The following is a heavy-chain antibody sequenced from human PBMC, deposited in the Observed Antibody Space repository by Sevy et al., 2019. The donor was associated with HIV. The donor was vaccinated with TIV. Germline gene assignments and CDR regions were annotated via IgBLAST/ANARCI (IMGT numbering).Heavy chain of an antibody. CDR1: GFTFSDSW. CDR3: ARGRRNWGLGGLDV. Sequence: GGSLRLSCAASGFTFSDSWMTWVRQAPGKGLEWVANIKEDGNEGYYVDSVKGRFTLSRDNAKMSVYLELTSLRVEDSAIYYCARGRRNWGLGGLDVWGQGTTVTVSS. J-gene: IGHJ6*02. V-gene: IGHV3-7*01. D-gene: IGHD3-16*01. CDR2: IKEDGNEG.